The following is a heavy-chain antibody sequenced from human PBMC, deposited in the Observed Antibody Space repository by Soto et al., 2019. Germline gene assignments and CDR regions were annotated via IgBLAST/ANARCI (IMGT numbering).Heavy chain of an antibody. CDR1: GFSFTTYW. D-gene: IGHD5-12*01. V-gene: IGHV5-51*01. J-gene: IGHJ4*02. CDR2: IYPGDSKT. CDR3: ARLKRDGYNYSPLYY. Sequence: GESLKISCRGSGFSFTTYWIAWVRQMPGKGLEWMGIIYPGDSKTTYSPSFQGQVTISADKSISTAYFQWSSLKASDTAMYYFARLKRDGYNYSPLYYWGQGTLDTAPQ.